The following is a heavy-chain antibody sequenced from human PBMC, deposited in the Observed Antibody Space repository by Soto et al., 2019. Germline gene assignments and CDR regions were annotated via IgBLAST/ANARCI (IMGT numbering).Heavy chain of an antibody. J-gene: IGHJ4*02. CDR2: IYWDDDK. CDR3: AHIVVAGLGYYFDY. V-gene: IGHV2-5*02. Sequence: QITLKESGPTLVKPTQTLTLTCTFSGFSLSSTRMAVGWIRQPPGKAMEWLALIYWDDDKRYSPFLKSRLTITKDTSKNQVVLTMSTMDPVDTARYYCAHIVVAGLGYYFDYWGQGTLVTVYS. CDR1: GFSLSSTRMA. D-gene: IGHD6-19*01.